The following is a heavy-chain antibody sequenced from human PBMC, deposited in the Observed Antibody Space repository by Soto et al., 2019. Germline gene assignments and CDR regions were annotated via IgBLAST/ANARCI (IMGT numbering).Heavy chain of an antibody. CDR2: IIPIFGTA. J-gene: IGHJ6*02. D-gene: IGHD3-3*01. V-gene: IGHV1-69*13. CDR1: GGTFSSYA. CDR3: ARASVADDFWSGYTPYGMDV. Sequence: SVKVSCKASGGTFSSYAISWVRQAPGQGLEWMGGIIPIFGTANYAQKFQGRVTITADESTSTAYMELSSLRSEDTAVYYCARASVADDFWSGYTPYGMDVWDQGTTVTVS.